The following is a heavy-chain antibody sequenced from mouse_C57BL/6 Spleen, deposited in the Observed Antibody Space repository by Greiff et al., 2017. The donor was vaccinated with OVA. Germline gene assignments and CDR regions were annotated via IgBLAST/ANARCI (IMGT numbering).Heavy chain of an antibody. D-gene: IGHD4-1*01. CDR3: ARDWDEVDY. V-gene: IGHV1-81*01. J-gene: IGHJ2*01. CDR1: GYTFTSYG. CDR2: IYPRSGNT. Sequence: QVHVKQSGAELARPGASVKLSCKASGYTFTSYGISWVKQRTGQGLEWIGEIYPRSGNTYYNEKFKGKATLTADKSSSTAYMELRSLTSEDSAVYFCARDWDEVDYWGQGTTLTVSS.